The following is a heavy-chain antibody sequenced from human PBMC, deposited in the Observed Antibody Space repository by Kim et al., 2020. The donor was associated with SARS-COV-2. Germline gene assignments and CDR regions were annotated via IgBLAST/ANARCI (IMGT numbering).Heavy chain of an antibody. V-gene: IGHV4-39*01. J-gene: IGHJ6*02. CDR3: ARKAGSYCYYYGMDV. CDR2: IWHTGST. Sequence: SETLSLTCTVSGDSITSRNCYWGWLRQPPGKGLEWIGSIWHTGSTYYNPSLKSRVTMSVDTSKSQFSLSLSSVTAADTAVYFCARKAGSYCYYYGMDVWGQGTAVPVS. D-gene: IGHD3-10*01. CDR1: GDSITSRNCY.